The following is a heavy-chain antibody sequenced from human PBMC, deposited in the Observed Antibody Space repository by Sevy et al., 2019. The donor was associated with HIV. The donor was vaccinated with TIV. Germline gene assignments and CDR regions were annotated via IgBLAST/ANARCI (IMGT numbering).Heavy chain of an antibody. J-gene: IGHJ4*02. CDR2: ISAYNGNT. CDR1: GYTFTSYG. D-gene: IGHD3-22*01. CDR3: ARVRHSSGYYFPLDY. V-gene: IGHV1-18*04. Sequence: ASVKVSCKASGYTFTSYGISWVRQAPGQRLEWMGWISAYNGNTNYAQKLQGRVTMTTDTSTSTAYMELRSLRSDDTAVYYCARVRHSSGYYFPLDYWGQGTLVTVSS.